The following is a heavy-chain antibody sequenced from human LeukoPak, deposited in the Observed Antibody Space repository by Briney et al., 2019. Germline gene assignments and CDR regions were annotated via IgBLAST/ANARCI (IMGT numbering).Heavy chain of an antibody. J-gene: IGHJ5*02. CDR3: ARGADGVSSNSRGWFDP. CDR2: INWNGGST. CDR1: GFTFDDYG. V-gene: IGHV3-20*04. Sequence: LSGGSLRLSCAASGFTFDDYGMSWVRQAPGKGLEWVSGINWNGGSTGYADSVKGRFTISRDNAKNSLYLQMNTLRAEDTAVYSCARGADGVSSNSRGWFDPWGQGTLVTVSS. D-gene: IGHD2-15*01.